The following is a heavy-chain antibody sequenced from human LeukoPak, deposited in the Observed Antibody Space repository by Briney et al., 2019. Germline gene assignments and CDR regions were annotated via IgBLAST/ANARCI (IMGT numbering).Heavy chain of an antibody. V-gene: IGHV5-51*01. J-gene: IGHJ4*02. D-gene: IGHD5-24*01. CDR3: ARPRDGYNLYFDY. CDR1: GYIFASYW. Sequence: GESPKISCKGSGYIFASYWIAWVRQMPGKGLECMGIIYPGDSDTRYSPSFQGQVTISADKSISTAYLQWSSLKASDTAMYYCARPRDGYNLYFDYWGQGTLVTVSS. CDR2: IYPGDSDT.